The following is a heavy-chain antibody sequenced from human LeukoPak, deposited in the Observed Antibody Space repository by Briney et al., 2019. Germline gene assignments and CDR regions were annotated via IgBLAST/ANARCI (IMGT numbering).Heavy chain of an antibody. J-gene: IGHJ6*04. CDR2: IYSGGSS. CDR1: GFTVSNSY. D-gene: IGHD2-21*01. V-gene: IGHV3-66*02. CDR3: VRDFMGYCGGECYSR. Sequence: GGSLRLSCAASGFTVSNSYMSWVRQAPGKGLEWVSVIYSGGSSYYPDSLKGRFTISRDNPKNTLYLQMNNLRAEDTAVYYCVRDFMGYCGGECYSRWGKGTTDTVSS.